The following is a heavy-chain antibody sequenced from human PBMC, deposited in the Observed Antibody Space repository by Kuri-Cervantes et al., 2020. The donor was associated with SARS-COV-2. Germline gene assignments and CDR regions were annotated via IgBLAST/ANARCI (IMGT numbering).Heavy chain of an antibody. J-gene: IGHJ6*02. CDR3: ASFTNYYYNRLDV. CDR2: IIPFLGIS. CDR1: GGTFDCYP. D-gene: IGHD2-2*01. V-gene: IGHV1-69*02. Sequence: SSVHGSCQASGGTFDCYPISWVGQAPGQGLEWMGRIIPFLGISNSAQKCQGRVTITADKSTSTVYMEFSSLRSEDTAVYYCASFTNYYYNRLDVWGQGTTVTVSS.